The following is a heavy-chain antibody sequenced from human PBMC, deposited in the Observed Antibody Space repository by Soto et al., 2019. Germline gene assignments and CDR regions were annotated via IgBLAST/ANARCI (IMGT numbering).Heavy chain of an antibody. V-gene: IGHV3-33*06. CDR1: GFTFSSYG. CDR3: AKDRVNEGYCSSTSCPDYYGMDV. CDR2: IWYDGSNK. D-gene: IGHD2-2*01. J-gene: IGHJ6*02. Sequence: PGGSLRLSCAASGFTFSSYGMHWVRQAPGKGLEWVAVIWYDGSNKYYADSVKGRFTISRDNSKNTLYLQMNSLRAEDTAVYYCAKDRVNEGYCSSTSCPDYYGMDVWGQGTTVTVSS.